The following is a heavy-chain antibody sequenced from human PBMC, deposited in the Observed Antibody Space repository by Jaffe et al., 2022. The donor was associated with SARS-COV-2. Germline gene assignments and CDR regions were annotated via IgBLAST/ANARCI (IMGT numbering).Heavy chain of an antibody. V-gene: IGHV3-48*03. CDR1: GFTFSSYE. J-gene: IGHJ4*02. CDR2: ISSSGSTI. Sequence: EVQLVESGGGLVQPGGSLRLSCAASGFTFSSYEMNWVRQAPGKGLEWVSYISSSGSTIYYADSVKGRFTISRDNAKNSLYLQMNSLRAEDTAVYYCARGYDQVPKGPFNYWGQGTLVTVSS. D-gene: IGHD2-2*01. CDR3: ARGYDQVPKGPFNY.